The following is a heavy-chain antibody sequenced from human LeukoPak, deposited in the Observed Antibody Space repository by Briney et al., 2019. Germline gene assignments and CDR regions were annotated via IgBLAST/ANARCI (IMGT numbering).Heavy chain of an antibody. CDR2: IFPDDSDT. D-gene: IGHD1-1*01. CDR3: ARQVRRGDFDS. V-gene: IGHV5-51*01. J-gene: IGHJ4*02. CDR1: GYKFSAYW. Sequence: GESLKISCKGFGYKFSAYWIAWVRQMPGQGLEWMGIIFPDDSDTRYNLAFQGQVIISADKSVTTAYLQWSSLKASDTAMYYCARQVRRGDFDSWGQGTLVTVSS.